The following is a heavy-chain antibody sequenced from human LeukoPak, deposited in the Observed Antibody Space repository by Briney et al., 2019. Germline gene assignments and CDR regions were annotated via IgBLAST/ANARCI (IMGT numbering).Heavy chain of an antibody. CDR2: IYYSGST. CDR1: GGSISSYY. CDR3: ARAPRAYCSTTDSCFQDY. Sequence: SETLSLTCTVSGGSISSYYWSWIRQPPGKGLEWIGYIYYSGSTNYNPSLKSRVTISVDTSKNLFSLSLNSVTAADTAVYYCARAPRAYCSTTDSCFQDYWGQGILVTVSS. D-gene: IGHD2-2*01. J-gene: IGHJ4*02. V-gene: IGHV4-59*08.